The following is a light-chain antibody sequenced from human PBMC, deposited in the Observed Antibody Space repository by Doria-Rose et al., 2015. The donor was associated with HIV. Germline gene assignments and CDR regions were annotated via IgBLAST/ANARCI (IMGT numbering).Light chain of an antibody. CDR2: DGS. CDR1: QSFSSTY. J-gene: IGKJ1*01. CDR3: HQYGTSWT. Sequence: TQSPGTLSSSPGERATLSCRASQSFSSTYLAWYQQKPGQAPSLLIYDGSTRATGIPDRFSASGSGTDFTLTINRLEPEDFALYYCHQYGTSWTFGQGTKVEI. V-gene: IGKV3-20*01.